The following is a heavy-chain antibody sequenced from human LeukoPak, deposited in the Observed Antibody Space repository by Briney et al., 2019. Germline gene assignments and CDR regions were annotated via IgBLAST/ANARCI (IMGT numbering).Heavy chain of an antibody. D-gene: IGHD3-22*01. Sequence: ASVKVSCKASGYTFTSYYMHWVRQAPGQGLEWMGIINPSGGSTSYAQKFQGRVTMTRDTSISTAYMELSRLRSDDTAVYYCARVIRRYYYDSSGYQTNFDYWGQGTLVTVSS. V-gene: IGHV1-46*01. CDR3: ARVIRRYYYDSSGYQTNFDY. CDR1: GYTFTSYY. J-gene: IGHJ4*02. CDR2: INPSGGST.